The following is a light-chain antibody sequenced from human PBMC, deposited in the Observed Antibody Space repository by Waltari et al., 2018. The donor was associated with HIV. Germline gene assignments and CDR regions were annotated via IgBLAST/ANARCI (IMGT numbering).Light chain of an antibody. Sequence: SSELTQDPVVSVALGQTIQITCQGDSLRSFFANWYQVRPGQAPVLVVYGANRRPSGIPDRCSASNSRNTSSLRISDSQAVDEADYYCHSRDSNSDHYVFGGGTRVIV. V-gene: IGLV3-19*01. CDR2: GAN. J-gene: IGLJ1*01. CDR1: SLRSFF. CDR3: HSRDSNSDHYV.